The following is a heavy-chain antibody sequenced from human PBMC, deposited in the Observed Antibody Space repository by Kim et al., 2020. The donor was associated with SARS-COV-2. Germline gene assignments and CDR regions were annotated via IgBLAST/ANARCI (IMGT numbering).Heavy chain of an antibody. CDR2: IWYDGSNK. Sequence: GGSLRLSCAASGFTFSSYGMHWVRQAPGKGLEWVAVIWYDGSNKYYADSVKGRFTISRDNSKNTLYLQMNSLRAEDTAVYYCARVFSDQLLYLFDYWGQGTLVTVSS. CDR3: ARVFSDQLLYLFDY. D-gene: IGHD2-2*02. V-gene: IGHV3-33*01. J-gene: IGHJ4*02. CDR1: GFTFSSYG.